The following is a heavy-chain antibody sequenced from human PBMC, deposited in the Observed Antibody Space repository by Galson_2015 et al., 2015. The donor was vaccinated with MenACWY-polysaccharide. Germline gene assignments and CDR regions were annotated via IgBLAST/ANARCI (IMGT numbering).Heavy chain of an antibody. CDR2: IYPSGAT. CDR3: ARESNWAYYS. D-gene: IGHD3-10*01. V-gene: IGHV3-53*01. CDR1: GFRVSESF. J-gene: IGHJ4*02. Sequence: SLRLSCAASGFRVSESFLSWVRQAPGRGLEYVSDIYPSGATYYRDSVRGRFTMSRDDFQNSLYLQMNNMRVEDTAIYFCARESNWAYYSWGTGTLVTVSS.